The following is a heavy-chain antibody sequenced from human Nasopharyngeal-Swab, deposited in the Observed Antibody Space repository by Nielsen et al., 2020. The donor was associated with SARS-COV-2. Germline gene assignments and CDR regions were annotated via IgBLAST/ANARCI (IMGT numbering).Heavy chain of an antibody. CDR2: INHSGSI. CDR1: GGSFIGYY. J-gene: IGHJ4*02. D-gene: IGHD1-20*01. V-gene: IGHV4-34*01. Sequence: SATLSLTCAVYGGSFIGYYWSWIRQSPGKGLEWIGEINHSGSINYNLSLKSRVTISVETSKNQFSLKLSSVTAADTAVYYCARGRGITVTTPSPVFDYWGQGTLVTVSS. CDR3: ARGRGITVTTPSPVFDY.